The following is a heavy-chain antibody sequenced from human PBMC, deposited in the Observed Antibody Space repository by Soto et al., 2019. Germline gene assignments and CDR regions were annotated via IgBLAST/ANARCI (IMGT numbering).Heavy chain of an antibody. D-gene: IGHD3-16*01. Sequence: QVQLVQSGAEVKKPGASVKVSCKASGYTFTSYGITWVRQAPGQGLEWLGWINVYNGNTNYAQKLQGKATMTTDASTSTAYMELRSLISDDTAVYYCARMGDVPYYYYGMDVWGQGTTVTVSS. J-gene: IGHJ6*02. CDR3: ARMGDVPYYYYGMDV. V-gene: IGHV1-18*01. CDR1: GYTFTSYG. CDR2: INVYNGNT.